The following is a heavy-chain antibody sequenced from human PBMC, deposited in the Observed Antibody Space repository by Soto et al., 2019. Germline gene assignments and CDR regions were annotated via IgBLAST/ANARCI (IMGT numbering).Heavy chain of an antibody. V-gene: IGHV1-2*04. CDR3: ARESGGATATLDYYYFYMDV. J-gene: IGHJ6*03. CDR1: GDRFTDYY. Sequence: QVQLVQSGAEVKEPGASVTVSCRASGDRFTDYYMHWVRQAPGQGLEWMGWINPNSGVTKYAQKCQGWVTMTRDTSIRTVYMQLSRLGFDDTAIYYGARESGGATATLDYYYFYMDVWGTGTTVTVSS. D-gene: IGHD5-12*01. CDR2: INPNSGVT.